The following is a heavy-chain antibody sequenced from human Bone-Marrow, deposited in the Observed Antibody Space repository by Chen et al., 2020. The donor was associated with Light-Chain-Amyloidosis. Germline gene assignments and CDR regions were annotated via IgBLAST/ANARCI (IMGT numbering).Heavy chain of an antibody. V-gene: IGHV1-2*02. CDR1: GYTFTGNY. Sequence: VQLVLSGAEVKKPGASVKVSCKASGYTFTGNYMHWVRQAPGQGLEWMGWINPNSGGTNYAQKFQGRVTMTRDTSISTAYMELSRLRSDDTAVYYCALGARDLGIVVVPAGFDPWGQGTLVTVSS. CDR3: ALGARDLGIVVVPAGFDP. D-gene: IGHD2-2*01. CDR2: INPNSGGT. J-gene: IGHJ5*02.